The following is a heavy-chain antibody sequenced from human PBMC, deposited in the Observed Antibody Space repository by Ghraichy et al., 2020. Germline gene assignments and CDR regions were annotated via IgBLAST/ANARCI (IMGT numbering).Heavy chain of an antibody. J-gene: IGHJ4*02. V-gene: IGHV4-30-4*01. CDR1: GGSISGCNYC. CDR2: IYYSGST. Sequence: SETLSLTCTVSGGSISGCNYCWTWIRQPPGKGLEWIGYIYYSGSTYYNASIKSRVTISIDTSKNQFFLNVTSVTAADTAVYYCARGADYVGRLDSWGQGSLVTVSS. D-gene: IGHD4-23*01. CDR3: ARGADYVGRLDS.